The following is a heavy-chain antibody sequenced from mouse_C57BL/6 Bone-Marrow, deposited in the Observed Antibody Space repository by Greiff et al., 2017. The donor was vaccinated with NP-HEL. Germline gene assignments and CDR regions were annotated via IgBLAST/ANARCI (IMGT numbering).Heavy chain of an antibody. V-gene: IGHV1-4*01. D-gene: IGHD2-3*01. CDR1: GYTFTSYT. J-gene: IGHJ4*01. CDR3: AREGGPMNGYYGAMDY. CDR2: INPSSGYT. Sequence: VQLQQSGAELARPGASVKMSCKASGYTFTSYTMHWVKQRPGQGLEWIGYINPSSGYTKYNQKFKDKATLTADKSSSTAYMQLSSLTSEDSAVYYCAREGGPMNGYYGAMDYWGLGTSVTVSS.